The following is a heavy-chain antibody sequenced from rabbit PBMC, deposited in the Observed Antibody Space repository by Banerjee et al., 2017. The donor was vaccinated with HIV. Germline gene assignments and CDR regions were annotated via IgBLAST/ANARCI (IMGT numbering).Heavy chain of an antibody. CDR2: IDPIFGAT. V-gene: IGHV1S47*01. CDR1: KFDLSSYG. D-gene: IGHD1-1*01. CDR3: VRDLDGVIGWNFGW. Sequence: QEQLVESGGGLVRPEGSLKLSCKASKFDLSSYGVSWVRQAPGKGLEWIGYIDPIFGATYYATWVNGRFTISSHNAQNTLYLQLNSLTAADTATYFCVRDLDGVIGWNFGWWGQGTLVTVS. J-gene: IGHJ4*01.